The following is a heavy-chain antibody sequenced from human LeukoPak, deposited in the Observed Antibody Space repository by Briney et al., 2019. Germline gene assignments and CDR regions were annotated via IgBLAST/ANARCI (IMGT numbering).Heavy chain of an antibody. J-gene: IGHJ4*02. CDR3: ARVQGRFTLDY. V-gene: IGHV4-31*03. D-gene: IGHD2-15*01. CDR1: GGSISSGGYY. Sequence: SETLSLTCTVSGGSISSGGYYWSWIRQHPGKGLEWIGYIYYSGSTYYNPSLKSRVTISVDTSKNQFSLRLSSVTAADTAVYYCARVQGRFTLDYWGQGTLVTVSS. CDR2: IYYSGST.